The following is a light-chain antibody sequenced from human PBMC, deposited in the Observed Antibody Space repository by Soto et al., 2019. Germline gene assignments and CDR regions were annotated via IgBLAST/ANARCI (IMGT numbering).Light chain of an antibody. J-gene: IGKJ4*01. CDR3: QQYNTYPLT. CDR1: QSITTW. CDR2: KAS. Sequence: DIQMTQSPSTLSASVGERVTITCRASQSITTWLAWYPQKPGKAPKLLIYKASSLEGGVPSRFSGSGSGTEFNITISSLQPDDFATYYCQQYNTYPLTFGGGTTVEIK. V-gene: IGKV1-5*03.